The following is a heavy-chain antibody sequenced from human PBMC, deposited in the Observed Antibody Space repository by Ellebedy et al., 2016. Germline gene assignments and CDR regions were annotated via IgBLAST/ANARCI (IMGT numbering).Heavy chain of an antibody. CDR2: INPSGGST. V-gene: IGHV1-46*01. J-gene: IGHJ4*02. CDR1: GGTFSSYA. CDR3: ARDLHSSSSGGY. Sequence: ASVKVSXXASGGTFSSYAISWVRQAPGQGLEWMGIINPSGGSTSYAQKFQGRVTMTRDTSISTAYMELSRLRSDDTAVYYCARDLHSSSSGGYWGQGTLVTVSS. D-gene: IGHD6-6*01.